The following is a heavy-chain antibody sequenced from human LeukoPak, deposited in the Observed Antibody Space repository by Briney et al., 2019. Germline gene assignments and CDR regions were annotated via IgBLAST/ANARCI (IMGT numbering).Heavy chain of an antibody. J-gene: IGHJ3*02. CDR1: GYTFTSYD. D-gene: IGHD3-22*01. Sequence: VASVKVSCKASGYTFTSYDINWVRQATGQGLEWMGWMNPNSGNTGYAQKFQGRVTMTRNTSISTAYMELSSLRSEDTAVYYCARSITMVVVWDAFEMWGQGTMVTVSS. CDR3: ARSITMVVVWDAFEM. CDR2: MNPNSGNT. V-gene: IGHV1-8*01.